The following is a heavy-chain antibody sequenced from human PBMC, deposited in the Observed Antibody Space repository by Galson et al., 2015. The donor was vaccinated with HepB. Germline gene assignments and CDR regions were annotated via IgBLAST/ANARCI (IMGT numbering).Heavy chain of an antibody. CDR1: GYTFTSYG. Sequence: SVKVSCKASGYTFTSYGISWVRQAPGQGLEWMGWISAYNGNTNYAQKLQGRVTMTTDTSTSTAYMELRSLRSDDTAVYYCARDSYDFWSGYYMSYYYMDVWGKGTTVTVSS. CDR3: ARDSYDFWSGYYMSYYYMDV. J-gene: IGHJ6*03. D-gene: IGHD3-3*01. CDR2: ISAYNGNT. V-gene: IGHV1-18*01.